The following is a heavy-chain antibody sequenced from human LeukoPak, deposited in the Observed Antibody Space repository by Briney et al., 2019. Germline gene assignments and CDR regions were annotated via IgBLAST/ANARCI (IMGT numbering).Heavy chain of an antibody. CDR2: ISNDESKK. CDR1: GFTFSSYG. Sequence: GGSLRLSCAASGFTFSSYGMHWVRQAPGKGLEWVAVISNDESKKYYADSVKGRFTISRDNSKNTLSVQVSSLRAEDTAVYYCAKDRYSYAFEYFESWGQGTLVTVSS. V-gene: IGHV3-30*18. J-gene: IGHJ4*02. D-gene: IGHD3-16*01. CDR3: AKDRYSYAFEYFES.